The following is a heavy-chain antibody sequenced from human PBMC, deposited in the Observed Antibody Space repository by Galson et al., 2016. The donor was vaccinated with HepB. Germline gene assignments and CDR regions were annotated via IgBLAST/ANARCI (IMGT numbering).Heavy chain of an antibody. J-gene: IGHJ3*01. D-gene: IGHD3-16*01. Sequence: SLRLSCAASGFTVSGTYMSWARQAPGKGLQWVSSLFSSGASFYTESLRGRFTVSRDTSTNTLYLQMNSLRADDSAVYCCEAYSDPFDVWGQGTVVTV. V-gene: IGHV3-53*01. CDR2: LFSSGAS. CDR1: GFTVSGTY. CDR3: EAYSDPFDV.